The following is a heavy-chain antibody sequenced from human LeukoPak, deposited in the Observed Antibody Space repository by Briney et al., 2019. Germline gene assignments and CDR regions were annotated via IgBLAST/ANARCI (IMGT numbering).Heavy chain of an antibody. CDR3: AKGTIATAVRSWFDP. J-gene: IGHJ5*02. CDR2: ISGSADST. D-gene: IGHD6-13*01. Sequence: EGSLRLSCAASGFTFSSYAMNWVRQAPGKGLEWVSVISGSADSTYYADSVKGRFTISRDNSKNMVYLQMNSLRADDTAVYYCAKGTIATAVRSWFDPWGQGTLVTVSS. CDR1: GFTFSSYA. V-gene: IGHV3-23*01.